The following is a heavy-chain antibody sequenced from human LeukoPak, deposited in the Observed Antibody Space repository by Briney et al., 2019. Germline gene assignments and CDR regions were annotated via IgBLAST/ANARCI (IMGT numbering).Heavy chain of an antibody. J-gene: IGHJ6*02. D-gene: IGHD3-22*01. CDR2: ISSSSSTI. V-gene: IGHV3-48*01. CDR1: GFTFSSYS. Sequence: GRSLTLSCAASGFTFSSYSMNWVRQAPGKGLEWVSYISSSSSTIYYADSVKGRFTISRDNAKNSLYLQMNSLRAEDTAVYYCAREDYDSSGYYKYYYYYGIDVWGQGTTVTVSS. CDR3: AREDYDSSGYYKYYYYYGIDV.